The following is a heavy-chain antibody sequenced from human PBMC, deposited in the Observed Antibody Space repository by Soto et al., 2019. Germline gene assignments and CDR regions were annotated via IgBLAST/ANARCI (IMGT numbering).Heavy chain of an antibody. V-gene: IGHV4-59*01. Sequence: SETLSLTCSVSGVSISSYFWSWIRQPPGRGLEWIGYTYHRGSTNYSPSLKSRVAISLDTSENQFSLKVSSVTAADTAVYYCARIGGYHGALDYWGQGXPVTVYS. D-gene: IGHD2-15*01. J-gene: IGHJ4*02. CDR2: TYHRGST. CDR1: GVSISSYF. CDR3: ARIGGYHGALDY.